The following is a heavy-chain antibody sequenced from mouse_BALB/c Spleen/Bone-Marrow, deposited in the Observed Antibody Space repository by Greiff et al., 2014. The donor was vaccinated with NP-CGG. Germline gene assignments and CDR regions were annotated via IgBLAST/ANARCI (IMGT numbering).Heavy chain of an antibody. D-gene: IGHD2-3*01. V-gene: IGHV2-9*02. Sequence: VQLQQSGPGPGAPSQSLSITCTVSGFSLTSYGVHWVRQPPGKGLEWLGVIWAVGSTNYNSALMSRLSISKDNSKSQVFLKMNNLQTDDTAMYYCARERENDGYYDIDYWGQGTTLTVSS. CDR2: IWAVGST. J-gene: IGHJ2*01. CDR3: ARERENDGYYDIDY. CDR1: GFSLTSYG.